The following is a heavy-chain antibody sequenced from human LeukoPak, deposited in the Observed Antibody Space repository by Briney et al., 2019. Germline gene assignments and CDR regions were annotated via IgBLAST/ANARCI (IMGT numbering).Heavy chain of an antibody. CDR1: GFTFSSYS. CDR2: ISSSSSYI. Sequence: GGSLRLSCAASGFTFSSYSMNCVRQAPGKGLEWVSSISSSSSYIYYADSVKGRFTISRDNAKNSLYLQMNSLRVEDTAVYYCARDRGRPAANDAFDFGGQGTMVTVSS. CDR3: ARDRGRPAANDAFDF. J-gene: IGHJ3*01. D-gene: IGHD2-2*01. V-gene: IGHV3-21*01.